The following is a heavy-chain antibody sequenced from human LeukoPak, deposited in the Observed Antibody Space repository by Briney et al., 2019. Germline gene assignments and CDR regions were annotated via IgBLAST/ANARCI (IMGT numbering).Heavy chain of an antibody. CDR2: IYYTGST. D-gene: IGHD1-26*01. CDR1: GASISSYY. CDR3: AAVGPGLDY. V-gene: IGHV4-59*01. J-gene: IGHJ4*02. Sequence: SETLSLTCTVSGASISSYYWSWIRQPPGKGLEWIGSIYYTGSTNSNPSLKSRVTISLDTSKNQFSLKVSSVTAADTAVYYCAAVGPGLDYWGQGTLVTVSS.